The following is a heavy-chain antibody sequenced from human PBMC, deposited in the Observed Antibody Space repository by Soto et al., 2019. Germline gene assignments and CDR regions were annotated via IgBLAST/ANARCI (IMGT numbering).Heavy chain of an antibody. V-gene: IGHV3-11*01. CDR2: ISKSGSTI. CDR1: GFTFSDYY. J-gene: IGHJ4*02. Sequence: GGSLRLSCAASGFTFSDYYMSWIRQAPGKGLEWVSSISKSGSTIHYADSVKGRFTVSRDNAKKSVYLQMNSLRVEDMAVYYCARETPLVAVTPEFDYWGQGTRVTISS. CDR3: ARETPLVAVTPEFDY. D-gene: IGHD2-15*01.